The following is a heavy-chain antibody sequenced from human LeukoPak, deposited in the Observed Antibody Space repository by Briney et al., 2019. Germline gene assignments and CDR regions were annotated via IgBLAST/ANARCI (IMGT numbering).Heavy chain of an antibody. CDR1: GFTFSNYA. CDR2: ISKNGGGT. D-gene: IGHD6-19*01. Sequence: GGSLRLSCAASGFTFSNYALSWVRQAPGNGLEWVSTISKNGGGTHYADSVKGRFTISRDNSKNTLYLQMNSLRAEDTAVYYCARAVDGYWGQGTLVTVSS. J-gene: IGHJ4*02. V-gene: IGHV3-23*01. CDR3: ARAVDGY.